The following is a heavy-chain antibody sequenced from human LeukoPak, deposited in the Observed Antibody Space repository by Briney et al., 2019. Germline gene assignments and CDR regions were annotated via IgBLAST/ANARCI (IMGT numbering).Heavy chain of an antibody. CDR1: GFIFSSYS. CDR3: AKSRLWFGEDYFDY. CDR2: ISTSSSYI. V-gene: IGHV3-21*01. D-gene: IGHD3-10*01. Sequence: GGSLRLSCAASGFIFSSYSMSWVRQAPGKGLEWVSSISTSSSYIYYADSVKGRFTISRDNAKNSLYLQMNSLRAEDTAMYYCAKSRLWFGEDYFDYWGQGTLVTVSS. J-gene: IGHJ4*02.